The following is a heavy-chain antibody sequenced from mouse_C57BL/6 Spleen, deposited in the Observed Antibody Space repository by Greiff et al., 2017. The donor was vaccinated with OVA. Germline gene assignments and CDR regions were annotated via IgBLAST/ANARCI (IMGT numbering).Heavy chain of an antibody. CDR3: ARGGGTYYYYGAY. V-gene: IGHV1-55*01. J-gene: IGHJ3*01. CDR2: IYPGSGSN. D-gene: IGHD2-4*01. Sequence: VQLQQPGAELVKPGASVKMSCKASGYTFTSYWITWVKQRPGQGLEWIGDIYPGSGSNNYNEKFKSKATMTVDTSSSTAYMQLSSLTSEDSAVYYCARGGGTYYYYGAYWGQGTLVTVSA. CDR1: GYTFTSYW.